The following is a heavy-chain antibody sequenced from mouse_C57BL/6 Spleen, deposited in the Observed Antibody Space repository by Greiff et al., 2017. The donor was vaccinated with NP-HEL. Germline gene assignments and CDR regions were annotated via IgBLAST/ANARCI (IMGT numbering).Heavy chain of an antibody. J-gene: IGHJ3*01. CDR1: GYTFTTYW. V-gene: IGHV1-72*01. CDR2: IDPTSGGT. D-gene: IGHD1-1*01. CDR3: ARGDYYGSSPWFAY. Sequence: QVQLQQPGAELVKPGASVKLSCKASGYTFTTYWMHWVKQRPGRGLEWIGRIDPTSGGTKYNEKFKSKATLTVDKPSSTAYMQLSSLTSEDSAVYYCARGDYYGSSPWFAYWGQGTLVTVSA.